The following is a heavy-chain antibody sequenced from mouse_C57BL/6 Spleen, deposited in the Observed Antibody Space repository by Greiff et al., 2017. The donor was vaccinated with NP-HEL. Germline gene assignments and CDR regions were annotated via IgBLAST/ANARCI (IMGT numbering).Heavy chain of an antibody. CDR2: INPSSGYT. J-gene: IGHJ3*01. Sequence: QVQLKESGAELAKPGASVKLSCKASGYTFTSYWMHWVKQRPGQGLEWIGYINPSSGYTKYNQKFKDKATLTADKASSTAYMQLSSLTYEDSAVYYCERGDYDDLLFAYWGQGTLVTVSA. V-gene: IGHV1-7*01. CDR3: ERGDYDDLLFAY. D-gene: IGHD2-4*01. CDR1: GYTFTSYW.